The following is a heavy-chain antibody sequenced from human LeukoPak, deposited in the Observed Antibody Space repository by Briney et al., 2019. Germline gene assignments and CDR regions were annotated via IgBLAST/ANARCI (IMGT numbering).Heavy chain of an antibody. J-gene: IGHJ3*02. D-gene: IGHD3-10*01. CDR2: IFWNEDK. CDR3: VHTYGYGSGTYPPDAFDI. CDR1: GGSISSYYW. V-gene: IGHV2-5*01. Sequence: TLSLTCTVSGGSISSYYWSWIRQPPGKALEWLALIFWNEDKRYSPSLKSKLTIKGTSENQVVLTMTNMDPVDTATYYCVHTYGYGSGTYPPDAFDIWGQGTMVTVSS.